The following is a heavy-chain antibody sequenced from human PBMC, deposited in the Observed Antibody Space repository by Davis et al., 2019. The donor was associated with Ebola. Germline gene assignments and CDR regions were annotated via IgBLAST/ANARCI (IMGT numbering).Heavy chain of an antibody. Sequence: PGGSLRLSCAASGFSFSTYSMNWVRQAPGKGLEWVSYISGSGTTSHADSVKGRFTISRDNSKNTLYLQMNSLRAEDTAVYYCASSGLDAFDIWGQGTMVTVSS. CDR3: ASSGLDAFDI. CDR1: GFSFSTYS. CDR2: ISGSGTT. J-gene: IGHJ3*02. V-gene: IGHV3-48*01.